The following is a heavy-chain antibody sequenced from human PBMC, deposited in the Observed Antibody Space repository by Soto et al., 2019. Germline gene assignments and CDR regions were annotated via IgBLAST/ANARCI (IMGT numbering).Heavy chain of an antibody. CDR1: GGSISSYY. CDR3: ARKLNDFGSGYHNWFDP. CDR2: IYYSGST. V-gene: IGHV4-59*01. D-gene: IGHD3-3*01. Sequence: SETLSLTCTVSGGSISSYYWSWIRQPPGKGLEWIGYIYYSGSTNYNPSLKSRVTISVDTSKNQFSLKLSSVTAADTAVYYCARKLNDFGSGYHNWFDPWGQGTLVTVSS. J-gene: IGHJ5*02.